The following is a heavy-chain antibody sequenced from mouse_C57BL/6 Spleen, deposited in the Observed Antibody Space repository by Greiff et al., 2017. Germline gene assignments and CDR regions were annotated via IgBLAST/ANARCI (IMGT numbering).Heavy chain of an antibody. CDR2: ISYDGSN. Sequence: EVQVVESGPGLVKPSQSLSLTCTVSGYSFTSGCYWYWIRQFPGNKLEWMGYISYDGSNNYNPSLKNRISITRDTSRNPLFLKLNSVTTEDTATYCCARLYYFDYWGQGTTLTVSS. V-gene: IGHV3-6*01. CDR1: GYSFTSGCY. J-gene: IGHJ2*01. CDR3: ARLYYFDY.